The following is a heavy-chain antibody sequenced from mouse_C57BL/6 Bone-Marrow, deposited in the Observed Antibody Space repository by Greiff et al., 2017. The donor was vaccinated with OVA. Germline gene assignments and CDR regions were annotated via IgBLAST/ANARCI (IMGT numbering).Heavy chain of an antibody. Sequence: VQLQQSGAELVRPGASVTLSYKASGYTFTDYEMHWVKQTPVHGLEWIGAIDPETGGTAYNQKFKGKAILTADKSSSTAYMELRSLTSEDSAVYYCTRLGVPFITAGVATTRYVDYGGQGTTLTVTS. CDR3: TRLGVPFITAGVATTRYVDY. CDR1: GYTFTDYE. J-gene: IGHJ2*01. D-gene: IGHD1-1*01. V-gene: IGHV1-15*01. CDR2: IDPETGGT.